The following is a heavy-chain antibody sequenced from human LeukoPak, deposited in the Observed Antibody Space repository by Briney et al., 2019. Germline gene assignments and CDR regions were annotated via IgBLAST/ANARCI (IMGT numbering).Heavy chain of an antibody. CDR2: ISYSGDTI. J-gene: IGHJ4*02. CDR1: EFTFSDYY. CDR3: ARLGIITAAGSNDY. Sequence: GGSLRLSCAASEFTFSDYYMSWIRQAPGKGLEWVSYISYSGDTIYYADSVTGRFTVSRDNAKNSLYLQMNSLRAEDTAVYYCARLGIITAAGSNDYWGQGTLVTVSS. D-gene: IGHD6-13*01. V-gene: IGHV3-11*01.